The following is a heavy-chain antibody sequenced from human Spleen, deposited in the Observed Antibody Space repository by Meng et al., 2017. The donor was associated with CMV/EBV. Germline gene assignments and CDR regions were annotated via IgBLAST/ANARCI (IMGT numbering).Heavy chain of an antibody. J-gene: IGHJ1*01. Sequence: SDTLSLTCTVSGDSISSSSYYWGWIRQPPGKGLEWIGTIYYSGSTYYNPSLKSRVTISVDTSKNQFSLKLSSVTATDTAVYYCARPAGDSSGNEYFQHWGQGTLVTVSS. CDR1: GDSISSSSYY. CDR2: IYYSGST. V-gene: IGHV4-39*01. CDR3: ARPAGDSSGNEYFQH. D-gene: IGHD3-22*01.